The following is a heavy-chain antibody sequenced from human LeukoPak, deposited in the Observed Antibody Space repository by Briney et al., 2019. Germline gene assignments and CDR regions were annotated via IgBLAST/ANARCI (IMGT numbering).Heavy chain of an antibody. CDR2: ISSGGSKV. J-gene: IGHJ4*02. CDR1: GFTFSGYS. V-gene: IGHV3-48*02. CDR3: ARGGYSAYLFDY. D-gene: IGHD5-12*01. Sequence: PGGSLRLSCAASGFTFSGYSMDWVRQSPGKGLEWVSYISSGGSKVYYSDSVKGRFTISRDNAKNSLSLQMNSLRDEDTAVYYCARGGYSAYLFDYWGQGTLVTVSS.